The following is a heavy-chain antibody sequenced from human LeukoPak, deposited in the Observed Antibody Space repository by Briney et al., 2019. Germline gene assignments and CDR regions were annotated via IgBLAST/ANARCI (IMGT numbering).Heavy chain of an antibody. V-gene: IGHV3-30*04. CDR1: GFTLSSYA. CDR3: ARDKKGDSSGYYYSFDY. D-gene: IGHD3-22*01. J-gene: IGHJ4*02. Sequence: GSLRLSCAASGFTLSSYAMHWVRQAPGKGLEWVAVISYDGSNKYYADSVKGRFTISRDNSKNTLYLQMNSLRAEDTAVYYCARDKKGDSSGYYYSFDYWGQGTLVTVSS. CDR2: ISYDGSNK.